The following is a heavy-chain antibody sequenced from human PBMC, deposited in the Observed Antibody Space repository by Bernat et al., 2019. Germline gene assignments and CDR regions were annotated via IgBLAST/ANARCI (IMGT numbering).Heavy chain of an antibody. Sequence: EVQLVESGGGLVQPGRSLRLSCTASGFTFGDYAMTWFHQAAGKGLEWVGLIRSKTYGATTEYAASVKGRFTVSRDDSKSSVYLQMNSLKTEDTALYYCSRAYGYTFDYWGQGTLVTVSS. CDR2: IRSKTYGATT. D-gene: IGHD5-18*01. V-gene: IGHV3-49*03. CDR1: GFTFGDYA. CDR3: SRAYGYTFDY. J-gene: IGHJ4*02.